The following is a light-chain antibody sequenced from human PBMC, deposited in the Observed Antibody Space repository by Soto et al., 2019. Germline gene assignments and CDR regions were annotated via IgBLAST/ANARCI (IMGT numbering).Light chain of an antibody. CDR2: EVN. CDR3: SSYTSSTTLYV. J-gene: IGLJ1*01. CDR1: SSDFGSYTY. V-gene: IGLV2-14*01. Sequence: QSVLTQPASVSGSPRQWITISCTGASSDFGSYTYVSWYQQHPGKAPKLLIYEVNNRPSGVSNRFSGSKSGNTASLTISGLQAEDEADYYCSSYTSSTTLYVFGTGTKVTVL.